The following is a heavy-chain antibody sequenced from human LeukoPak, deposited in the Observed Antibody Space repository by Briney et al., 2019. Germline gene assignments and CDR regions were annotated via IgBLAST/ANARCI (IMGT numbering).Heavy chain of an antibody. CDR2: INPNSGGT. J-gene: IGHJ3*01. Sequence: GASVKVSCKASGYTFTGYYMHWVRQAPGQGLEWMGWINPNSGGTNYAQKFQGRVTMTRDTSISTAYMELNSLRSDDTALYYCTKPQPGAFEVWGQGTMVTVSS. CDR3: TKPQPGAFEV. D-gene: IGHD2-2*01. V-gene: IGHV1-2*02. CDR1: GYTFTGYY.